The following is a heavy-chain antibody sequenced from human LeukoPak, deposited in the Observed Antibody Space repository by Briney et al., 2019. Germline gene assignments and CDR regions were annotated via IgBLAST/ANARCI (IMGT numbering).Heavy chain of an antibody. J-gene: IGHJ4*02. CDR3: AKQGYDYVWGAFDY. V-gene: IGHV3-23*01. D-gene: IGHD3-16*01. CDR1: GFTFSSYA. Sequence: GGSLRLSCAASGFTFSSYAMSWVRQAPGKGLEWVSGISGSGGSTHYADSVKGRFTISRDNSKNTLYLQMNSLRAEDRAVYYCAKQGYDYVWGAFDYWGQGTLVTVSS. CDR2: ISGSGGST.